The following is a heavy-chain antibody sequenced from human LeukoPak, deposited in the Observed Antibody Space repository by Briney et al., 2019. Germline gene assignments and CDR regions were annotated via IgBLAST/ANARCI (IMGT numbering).Heavy chain of an antibody. CDR2: IYYSGTT. CDR1: GGSIGSTSYY. J-gene: IGHJ4*02. D-gene: IGHD6-13*01. V-gene: IGHV4-39*07. Sequence: PSETLSLTCTVSGGSIGSTSYYWAWIRQPPGKGLEWIGTIYYSGTTYYNPSLKSRVTISVDTSKNQFSLKLSSVTAADTAVYYCARGAFGGAAAGTWAGYYFDYWGQGTLVTVSS. CDR3: ARGAFGGAAAGTWAGYYFDY.